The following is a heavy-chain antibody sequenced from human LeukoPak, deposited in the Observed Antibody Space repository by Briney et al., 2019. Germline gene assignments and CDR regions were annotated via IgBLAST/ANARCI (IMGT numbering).Heavy chain of an antibody. V-gene: IGHV4-39*01. D-gene: IGHD6-19*01. J-gene: IGHJ4*02. CDR1: GGSISSRSYF. Sequence: SETLSLTCTVSGGSISSRSYFWGWIRQPPGKGLEWIGTIYYNGSTYHNPSLKSRVNISVDTSKNQFSLKLISVTAADTAVYYCARQRAAYSSGWDSRRSPVTFFDYWGQGTLVTVSS. CDR2: IYYNGST. CDR3: ARQRAAYSSGWDSRRSPVTFFDY.